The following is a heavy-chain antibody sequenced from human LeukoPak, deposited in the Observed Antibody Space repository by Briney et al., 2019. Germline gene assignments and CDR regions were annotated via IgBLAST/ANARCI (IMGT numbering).Heavy chain of an antibody. CDR1: GGSVSSGSYY. D-gene: IGHD3-10*01. V-gene: IGHV4-61*01. Sequence: SETLSLTCTVSGGSVSSGSYYWSWIRQPPGKGLEWIGYIYYSGSTNYNPSLKSRVTISVDTSKNQFSLKLSSVTAADTAVYYCARGRRYYYGSGSYPIFDYWGQGTLVTVSS. CDR2: IYYSGST. CDR3: ARGRRYYYGSGSYPIFDY. J-gene: IGHJ4*02.